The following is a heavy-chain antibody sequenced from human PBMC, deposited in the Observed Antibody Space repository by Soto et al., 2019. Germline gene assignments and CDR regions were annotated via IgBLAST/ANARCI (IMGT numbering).Heavy chain of an antibody. CDR2: ISYDGRST. J-gene: IGHJ4*02. CDR1: AFIFSNHA. Sequence: QVHLVESGGGVVQPGRSLRLSCEASAFIFSNHAMHWVRQAPGKGLEWVAAISYDGRSTMYADSVRGRFSISRDNSKKTLHLQMGRLRGDDTAVYYCAKGTWVEWEQRGGFGYWGEGVLVIVSS. V-gene: IGHV3-30*18. D-gene: IGHD1-26*01. CDR3: AKGTWVEWEQRGGFGY.